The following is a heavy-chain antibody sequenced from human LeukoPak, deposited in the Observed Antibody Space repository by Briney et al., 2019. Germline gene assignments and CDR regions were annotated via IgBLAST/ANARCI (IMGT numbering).Heavy chain of an antibody. CDR1: GGSISSGGYY. Sequence: PSQTLSLTCTVSGGSISSGGYYWSWIRQHPGKGLEWIGYIYYSGSTYYNPSLKSRVTISVDTSKNQFSLKLSSVTAADTAVYYCARVFSSRPYYFDYWGQGTLVTVSS. CDR3: ARVFSSRPYYFDY. J-gene: IGHJ4*02. CDR2: IYYSGST. V-gene: IGHV4-31*03. D-gene: IGHD6-6*01.